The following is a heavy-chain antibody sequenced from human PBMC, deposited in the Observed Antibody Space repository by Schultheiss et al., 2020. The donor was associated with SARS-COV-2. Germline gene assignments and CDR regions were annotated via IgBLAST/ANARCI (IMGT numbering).Heavy chain of an antibody. V-gene: IGHV1-46*01. CDR2: INPYGGRA. CDR3: ARAGYGRGRDFYGLDV. Sequence: ASVKVSCKASGYTFTSYYMHWVRQAPGQGLEWMGIINPYGGRADYAQKFQDRVTMTSDTSRNTVSMELRSLKSDDTAVYYCARAGYGRGRDFYGLDVWGQGTAVTVSS. CDR1: GYTFTSYY. D-gene: IGHD1-1*01. J-gene: IGHJ6*02.